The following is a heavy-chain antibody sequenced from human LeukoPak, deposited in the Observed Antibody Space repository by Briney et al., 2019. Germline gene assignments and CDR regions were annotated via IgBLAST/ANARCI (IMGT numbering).Heavy chain of an antibody. CDR1: GGSIGSSSYY. Sequence: SETLSLTCTVSGGSIGSSSYYWGWIRQPPGKGLEWIGSIYYSGSTYYNPSLKSRVTISVDTSKNQFSLKLSSVTAADTAVYYCARHEYGLLDYWGQGTLVTVSS. D-gene: IGHD4/OR15-4a*01. CDR3: ARHEYGLLDY. CDR2: IYYSGST. J-gene: IGHJ4*02. V-gene: IGHV4-39*01.